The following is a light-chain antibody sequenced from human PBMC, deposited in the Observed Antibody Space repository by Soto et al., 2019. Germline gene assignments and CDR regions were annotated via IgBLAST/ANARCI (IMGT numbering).Light chain of an antibody. CDR2: LGS. Sequence: DIVMTQSPLSLPVTPGEPASISCRSSQSLLHSNGYNYLDWYLQKPGQSPQLLIYLGSNRASGVPDRFSGSGSGTDFTLKISRVEAEDVGVYYCIRPLQTPLFTFGPGNTVDIK. CDR1: QSLLHSNGYNY. V-gene: IGKV2-28*01. CDR3: IRPLQTPLFT. J-gene: IGKJ3*01.